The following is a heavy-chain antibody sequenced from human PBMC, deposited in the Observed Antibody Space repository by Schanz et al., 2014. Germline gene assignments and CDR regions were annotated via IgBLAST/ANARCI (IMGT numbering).Heavy chain of an antibody. V-gene: IGHV1-69*02. Sequence: QVQLVQSGAEVKKPGSSVKVSCKASRSTFSSYTISWVRQAPGQGLEWMGRIIPILGIANYAQKFQGRVTITADRSTSTAYMELSSLKTEDTAVYYCVRLDVHDYWGQGTLVNVSA. CDR3: VRLDVHDY. CDR1: RSTFSSYT. D-gene: IGHD3-16*01. CDR2: IIPILGIA. J-gene: IGHJ4*02.